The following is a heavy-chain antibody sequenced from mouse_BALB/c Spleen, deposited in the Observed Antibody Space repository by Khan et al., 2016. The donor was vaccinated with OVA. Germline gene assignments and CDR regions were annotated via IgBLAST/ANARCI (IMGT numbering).Heavy chain of an antibody. V-gene: IGHV2-9*02. J-gene: IGHJ3*01. D-gene: IGHD2-1*01. CDR2: IWAGGST. CDR3: ATRYGNETY. CDR1: GFSLTNYG. Sequence: VQLQESGPGLVAPSQSLSITCTVSGFSLTNYGVHWLRQPPGKGLEWLGVIWAGGSTNYNSALMSRLSISKDNSKGQVFLKMNSLQTDDTAMYYCATRYGNETYWGQGTLVTVSA.